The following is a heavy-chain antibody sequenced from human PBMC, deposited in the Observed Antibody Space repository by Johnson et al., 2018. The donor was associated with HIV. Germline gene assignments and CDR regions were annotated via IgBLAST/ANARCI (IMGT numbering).Heavy chain of an antibody. V-gene: IGHV3-64*01. Sequence: MLLVESGGGLVQPGGSLRLSCAASGFTFSSYWMSWVRQAPGKGLEYVSSISTNGGRTHYANSVKGRFTISRDNSKNTLYLQMNSLRAEDTAVYYCARAPRPDAFDIWGQGTMVTVSS. CDR1: GFTFSSYW. J-gene: IGHJ3*02. CDR3: ARAPRPDAFDI. CDR2: ISTNGGRT.